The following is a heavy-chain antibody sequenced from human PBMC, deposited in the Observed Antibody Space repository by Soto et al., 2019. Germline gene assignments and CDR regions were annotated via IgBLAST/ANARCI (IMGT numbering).Heavy chain of an antibody. D-gene: IGHD5-12*01. J-gene: IGHJ4*02. CDR1: GFTFSSYG. V-gene: IGHV3-30*18. Sequence: SLRLSCAASGFTFSSYGIHWVRQAPGKGLEWVAVISYDGSNKYYADSVKGRFTISRDNSKNTLYLQMNSLRAEDTAVYYCAKDFRDSGYDLYFGYWGQGTMVTVSS. CDR2: ISYDGSNK. CDR3: AKDFRDSGYDLYFGY.